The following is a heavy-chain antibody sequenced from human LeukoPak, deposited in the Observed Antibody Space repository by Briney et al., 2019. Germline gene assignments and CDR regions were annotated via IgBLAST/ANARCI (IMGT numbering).Heavy chain of an antibody. CDR2: ISSDGDDK. J-gene: IGHJ4*02. Sequence: PGGSLRLSCAASGVTFSSYGTHCVRQALGKGVEWVALISSDGDDKLYGDSVKGRFTISRDDSKSTLYLQMNSLRAEDTAVYYCTTKVIRGNSGDDYDDWGQGTLVTVSS. CDR3: TTKVIRGNSGDDYDD. V-gene: IGHV3-30*03. CDR1: GVTFSSYG. D-gene: IGHD5-12*01.